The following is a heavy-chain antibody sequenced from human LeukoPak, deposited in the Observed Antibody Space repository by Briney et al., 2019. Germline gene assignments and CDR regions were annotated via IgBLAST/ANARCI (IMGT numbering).Heavy chain of an antibody. J-gene: IGHJ6*03. Sequence: GGSLRLSCAASGFTFSSYGMHWVRQAPGKGLGWVAFIRVDGTSEFYADSVKARFTISRDNSQNTVSLQLNNLRIEDTALYYCAKTSLSDPSGHYYYMDVWGKGTTVTVSS. CDR2: IRVDGTSE. CDR1: GFTFSSYG. V-gene: IGHV3-30*02. D-gene: IGHD3-3*01. CDR3: AKTSLSDPSGHYYYMDV.